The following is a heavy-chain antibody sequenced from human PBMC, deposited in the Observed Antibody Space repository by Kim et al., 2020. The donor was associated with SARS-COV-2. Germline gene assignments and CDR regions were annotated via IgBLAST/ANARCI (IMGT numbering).Heavy chain of an antibody. Sequence: GGSLRLSCAASGFTFSSYDMHWVRQATGKGLEWVSAIGTAGGTSYPGSAKGRFTITSENAKNSLYLQLNSIRAGDTAADYCARAEGVVTTVTPAGMDVWGQGTPVTVSS. CDR3: ARAEGVVTTVTPAGMDV. J-gene: IGHJ6*02. D-gene: IGHD4-17*01. CDR1: GFTFSSYD. CDR2: IGTAGGT. V-gene: IGHV3-13*01.